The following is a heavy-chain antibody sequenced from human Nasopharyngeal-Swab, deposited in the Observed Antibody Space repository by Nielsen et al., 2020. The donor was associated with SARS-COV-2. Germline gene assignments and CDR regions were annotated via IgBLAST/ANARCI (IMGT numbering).Heavy chain of an antibody. D-gene: IGHD5/OR15-5a*01. Sequence: GESLKISCAASGFTFSSYGMHWVRQAPGKGLEWVAAISYDGSNKYYADSVKGRFTISRDNSKNTLYLQMNSLRAEDTAVYYCALAVYDYIDYWGQGTLVTVSS. CDR1: GFTFSSYG. V-gene: IGHV3-30*03. CDR3: ALAVYDYIDY. CDR2: ISYDGSNK. J-gene: IGHJ4*02.